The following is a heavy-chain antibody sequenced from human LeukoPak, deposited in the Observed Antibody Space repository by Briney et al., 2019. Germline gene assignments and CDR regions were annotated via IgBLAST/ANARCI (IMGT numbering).Heavy chain of an antibody. CDR2: ISSSGSTI. Sequence: GGSLRLSCAASGFTFSDYYMSWIRQAPGKGLEWVSYISSSGSTIYYADSVKGRFTISRDNAKNSLYLQMNSLRAEDTAVYYCARPQYSSSWCLDYWGQGTLVTVSS. CDR1: GFTFSDYY. V-gene: IGHV3-11*01. CDR3: ARPQYSSSWCLDY. J-gene: IGHJ4*02. D-gene: IGHD6-13*01.